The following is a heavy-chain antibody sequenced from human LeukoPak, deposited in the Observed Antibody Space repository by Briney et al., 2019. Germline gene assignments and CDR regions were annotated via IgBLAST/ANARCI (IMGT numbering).Heavy chain of an antibody. CDR1: GFTFSNYW. CDR2: IRGDGNEK. Sequence: GGSLRLSCVASGFTFSNYWMTWVRQAPGKGLEGVAKIRGDGNEKYYVDSVKGRLTVSRDNAQNSLYLQMNSLRAEDTAVYYCASAPRAYYYASESYYNEGYFDYWGQGTLVTVSS. V-gene: IGHV3-7*01. D-gene: IGHD3-10*01. CDR3: ASAPRAYYYASESYYNEGYFDY. J-gene: IGHJ4*02.